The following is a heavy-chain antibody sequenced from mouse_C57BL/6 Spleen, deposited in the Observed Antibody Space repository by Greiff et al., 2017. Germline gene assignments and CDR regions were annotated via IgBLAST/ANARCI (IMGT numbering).Heavy chain of an antibody. CDR1: GFTFSSYA. J-gene: IGHJ2*01. D-gene: IGHD4-1*01. CDR2: ISDGGSYT. V-gene: IGHV5-4*03. Sequence: EVKLVESGGGLVKPGGSLKLSCAASGFTFSSYAMSWVRQTPEKRLEWVATISDGGSYTYYPDNVKGRFTISRDKAKNNLYLQMSHLKSEDTAMYYCARRETGPFDYWGQGTTLTVSS. CDR3: ARRETGPFDY.